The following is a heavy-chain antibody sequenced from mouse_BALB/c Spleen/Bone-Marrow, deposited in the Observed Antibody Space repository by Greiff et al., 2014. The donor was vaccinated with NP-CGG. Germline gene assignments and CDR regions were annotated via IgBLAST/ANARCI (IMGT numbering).Heavy chain of an antibody. V-gene: IGHV3-2*02. CDR1: GYSITSDYA. CDR2: ISYSGNT. D-gene: IGHD1-1*01. J-gene: IGHJ4*01. Sequence: VQLKESGPGLVKPSQSLSLTCTVTGYSITSDYAWNWIRQFPGNKLEWMGYISYSGNTSYSPSLKSRISITRDTSKNQFFLQSNSVTTEDTATYYCARGSNYYALNYWGRGTSVTVSS. CDR3: ARGSNYYALNY.